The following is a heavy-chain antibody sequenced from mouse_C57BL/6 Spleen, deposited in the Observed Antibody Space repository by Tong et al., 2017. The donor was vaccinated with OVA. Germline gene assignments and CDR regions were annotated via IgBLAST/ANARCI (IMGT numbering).Heavy chain of an antibody. V-gene: IGHV1-72*01. D-gene: IGHD2-1*01. CDR3: ARDGTLGY. CDR1: GYTFTSYW. Sequence: VQLQESGAELVKPGASVKLSCKASGYTFTSYWMHWVKQRPGRGLEWIGGIDPNSGGTKYNEKFKSKATLTVDKPSSTAYMQLSSLTSEDSAVYYCARDGTLGYWGQGTTLTVSS. J-gene: IGHJ2*01. CDR2: IDPNSGGT.